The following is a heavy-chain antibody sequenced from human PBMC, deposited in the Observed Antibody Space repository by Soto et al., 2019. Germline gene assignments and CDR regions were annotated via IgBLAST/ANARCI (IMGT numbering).Heavy chain of an antibody. D-gene: IGHD3-22*01. V-gene: IGHV3-30*18. CDR3: AKSYYDSSRYSPLGY. J-gene: IGHJ4*02. CDR2: ISYDGSNK. Sequence: GGSLRLSCAASGFTFSSYGMHWVRQAPGKGLEWVAVISYDGSNKYYADSVKGRFTISRDNSKNTLYLQMNSLRAEDTAVYYCAKSYYDSSRYSPLGYWGQGTLVTV. CDR1: GFTFSSYG.